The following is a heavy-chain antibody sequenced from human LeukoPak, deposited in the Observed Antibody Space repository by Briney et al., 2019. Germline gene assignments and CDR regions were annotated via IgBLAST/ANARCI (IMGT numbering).Heavy chain of an antibody. J-gene: IGHJ1*01. V-gene: IGHV3-48*04. D-gene: IGHD3-22*01. CDR3: ARGGNNMIVEIQYFLH. Sequence: QPGGSLRLSCAASGFTFSSYGMGWVRQAPGKGLEWLSYIPGSDSPIYYADSVKGRFTISRDNAKNSLYLQMNSLRAEDTAVYYCARGGNNMIVEIQYFLHWGQGTLVTVSS. CDR2: IPGSDSPI. CDR1: GFTFSSYG.